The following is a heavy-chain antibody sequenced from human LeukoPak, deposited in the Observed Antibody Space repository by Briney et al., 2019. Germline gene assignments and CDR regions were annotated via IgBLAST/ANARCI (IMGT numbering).Heavy chain of an antibody. CDR3: AKSRRLYGDFIDY. J-gene: IGHJ4*02. V-gene: IGHV3-23*01. CDR1: GFTFSTYA. D-gene: IGHD4-17*01. CDR2: LSGNGGST. Sequence: GGSQRLSCAASGFTFSTYAMNWVRQAPGRGLEWVSTLSGNGGSTYYADSVKGRFTISRDNSKNTLYLQMNSLKGEDTAVYYCAKSRRLYGDFIDYWGQGTLVTVSS.